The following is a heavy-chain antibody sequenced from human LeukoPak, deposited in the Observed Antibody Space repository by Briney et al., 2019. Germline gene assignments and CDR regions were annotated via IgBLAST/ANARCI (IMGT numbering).Heavy chain of an antibody. CDR1: GGSFSGYY. Sequence: SETLSLTCAVYGGSFSGYYWSWIRQPPGKGLEWIGEINHSGSTNYNPSLKSRVTISVDTSKNQFSLKLSSVTAADTAVYYCARRTDGYSSGWYALGDYFNYWGQGTLVTVSS. J-gene: IGHJ4*02. D-gene: IGHD6-19*01. CDR3: ARRTDGYSSGWYALGDYFNY. CDR2: INHSGST. V-gene: IGHV4-34*01.